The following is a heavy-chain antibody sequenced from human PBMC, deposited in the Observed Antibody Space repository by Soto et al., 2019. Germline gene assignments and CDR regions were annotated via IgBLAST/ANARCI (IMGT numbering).Heavy chain of an antibody. Sequence: QVQLVESGGGVVHPERSLRLSCSASEFTFSSYAMHWVRQAPGKGLEGVAGISYDGGHKFYGDSVRGRFTISRDSSKPTVFLQMNSLRPEDTAAYYCARVKTDYSNPRGPFFFYGMDVWGQGTTVTVSS. J-gene: IGHJ6*02. D-gene: IGHD4-4*01. CDR2: ISYDGGHK. CDR3: ARVKTDYSNPRGPFFFYGMDV. V-gene: IGHV3-30-3*01. CDR1: EFTFSSYA.